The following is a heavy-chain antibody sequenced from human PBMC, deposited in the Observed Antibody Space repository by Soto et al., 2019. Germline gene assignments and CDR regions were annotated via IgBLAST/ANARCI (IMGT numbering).Heavy chain of an antibody. J-gene: IGHJ5*01. D-gene: IGHD3-3*01. CDR3: ARDPNPIFDT. Sequence: QVQLQESGPGLVKPSQTLSLTCAVSGGSISSGGYYWSWIRQHPGKGLEWIGYIYYSGSTYYNPSLKSRVTISVDTSKNQFSLNLSSVTDADTALYYCARDPNPIFDTCGHGILVTVSS. V-gene: IGHV4-31*11. CDR2: IYYSGST. CDR1: GGSISSGGYY.